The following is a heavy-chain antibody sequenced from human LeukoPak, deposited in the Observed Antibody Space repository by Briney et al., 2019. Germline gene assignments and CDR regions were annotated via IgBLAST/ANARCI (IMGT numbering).Heavy chain of an antibody. V-gene: IGHV1-2*02. D-gene: IGHD1-26*01. J-gene: IGHJ1*01. CDR1: GYTFTGYY. CDR3: AREWELLRKYLYH. Sequence: ASVKVYCKASGYTFTGYYLHWVRQAPGQGLDWMGWINPNSGGTTYAQNFKGRVTMTWDTSISTAYMELSRLRSDDTAVYYCAREWELLRKYLYHWGQGTLVTVSS. CDR2: INPNSGGT.